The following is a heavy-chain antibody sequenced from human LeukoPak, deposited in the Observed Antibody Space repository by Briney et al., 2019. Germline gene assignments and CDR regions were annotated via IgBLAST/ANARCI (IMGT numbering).Heavy chain of an antibody. CDR1: GYTFTGYY. J-gene: IGHJ6*02. Sequence: ASVKVSCKASGYTFTGYYMHWVRQAPGQGLEWMGWINPNSGGTNYAQKFQGRVTMTRDTSISTAYMELSRLRSDDTAVYYCARDGDYGDYVLVGPRDYYYGMDVWGQGTTVTVSS. CDR3: ARDGDYGDYVLVGPRDYYYGMDV. V-gene: IGHV1-2*02. D-gene: IGHD4-17*01. CDR2: INPNSGGT.